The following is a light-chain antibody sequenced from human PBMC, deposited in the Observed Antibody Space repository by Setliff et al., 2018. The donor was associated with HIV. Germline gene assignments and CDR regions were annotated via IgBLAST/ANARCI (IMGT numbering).Light chain of an antibody. J-gene: IGLJ1*01. CDR2: DVT. CDR3: CSNGARPTLYV. Sequence: QSALTQPRSVSGSPGQSVTISCTGSSSDIGASDYVSWYQQHPGKAPKLIIYDVTERPSGVPDRFSGSKSYHTASLTISGLQAEDEADYYCCSNGARPTLYVFGTGTKVTVL. CDR1: SSDIGASDY. V-gene: IGLV2-11*01.